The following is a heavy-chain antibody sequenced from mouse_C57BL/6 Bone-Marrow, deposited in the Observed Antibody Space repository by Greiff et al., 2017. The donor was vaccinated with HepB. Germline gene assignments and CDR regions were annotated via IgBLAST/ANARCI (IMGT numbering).Heavy chain of an antibody. CDR2: IHPKNGDT. Sequence: VQLQQPGAELVKPGASVKLSCKASGYTFTSYWMHWVKQRPGQGLEWIGRIHPKNGDTNYNEKFKSKATLTVDKSSSTAYMKLSSLTSEDSAVYYCAWCSSYWYYAMDYWGQGTSVTVSS. J-gene: IGHJ4*01. V-gene: IGHV1-64*01. CDR1: GYTFTSYW. CDR3: AWCSSYWYYAMDY. D-gene: IGHD1-1*01.